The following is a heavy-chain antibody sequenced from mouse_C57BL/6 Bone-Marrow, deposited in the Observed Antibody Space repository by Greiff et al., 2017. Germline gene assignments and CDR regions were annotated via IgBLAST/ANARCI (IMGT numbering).Heavy chain of an antibody. CDR1: GYAFSSSW. D-gene: IGHD2-10*02. Sequence: QVQLKESGPELVKPGASVKISCKASGYAFSSSWMNWVKQRPGKGLEWIGRIYPGDGDTNYTGKFKGKGTLTADNSSSTAYMQLSSLTSEDAAVYYCAMYGNYEDAMDYWGQGTSVTVSS. CDR2: IYPGDGDT. V-gene: IGHV1-82*01. CDR3: AMYGNYEDAMDY. J-gene: IGHJ4*01.